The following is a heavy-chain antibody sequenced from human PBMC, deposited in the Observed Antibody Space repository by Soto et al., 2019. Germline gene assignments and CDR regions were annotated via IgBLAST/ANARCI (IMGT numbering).Heavy chain of an antibody. CDR3: ARGQRGYETRVYARMDV. J-gene: IGHJ6*02. CDR1: GGTFSNYA. D-gene: IGHD3-22*01. V-gene: IGHV1-69*01. Sequence: QVQLVQSGAEVKKPGSSVKVSCKASGGTFSNYAISWVRQAPGQGPEWMGGIIPVFGTTNYAQKFQGRVTFTAEESTSTAYMELSSLRSDDTAVYFCARGQRGYETRVYARMDVWGQGTTVTVSS. CDR2: IIPVFGTT.